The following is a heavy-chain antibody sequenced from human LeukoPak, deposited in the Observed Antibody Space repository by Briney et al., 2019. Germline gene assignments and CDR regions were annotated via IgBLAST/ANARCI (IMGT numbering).Heavy chain of an antibody. CDR2: ISWNSGSI. V-gene: IGHV3-9*01. D-gene: IGHD3-22*01. J-gene: IGHJ4*02. CDR1: GFTFDDYA. Sequence: PGRSLRLSCAASGFTFDDYAMPWVRQAPGKGLEWVSGISWNSGSIGYADSVKGRFTISRDNAKNSLYLQMNSLRAEDTALYYCAKDIAYYYDSSGYLGTFDYWGQGTLVTVSS. CDR3: AKDIAYYYDSSGYLGTFDY.